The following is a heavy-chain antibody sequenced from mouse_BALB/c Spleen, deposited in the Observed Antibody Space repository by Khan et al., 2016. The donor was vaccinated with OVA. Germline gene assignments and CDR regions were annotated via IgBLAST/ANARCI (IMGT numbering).Heavy chain of an antibody. Sequence: EVQLQESGPGLVKPSQSLSLTCTVTGYSITSDYAWNWIRQFPGNKLEWMGHITYSGSTSYNPSLKRRISITRDTSKNQFFLQLNSVTTEDTATYYCAMGRTYWGQGTLVTVSA. J-gene: IGHJ3*01. CDR3: AMGRTY. CDR2: ITYSGST. CDR1: GYSITSDYA. D-gene: IGHD4-1*01. V-gene: IGHV3-2*02.